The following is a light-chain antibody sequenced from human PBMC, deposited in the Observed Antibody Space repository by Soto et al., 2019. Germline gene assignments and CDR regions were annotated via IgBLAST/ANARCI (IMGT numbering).Light chain of an antibody. V-gene: IGKV1-5*03. CDR1: QSLNNW. J-gene: IGKJ4*01. Sequence: DIHMTQSPSTLSASVGDRVTFTCRASQSLNNWLAWYQQKPGKAPKLLIYKASTLESGVPSRFSGSGSGTDFTLTISSLQTDAIATYYCQHYYGYPITFGGGTKVEIK. CDR2: KAS. CDR3: QHYYGYPIT.